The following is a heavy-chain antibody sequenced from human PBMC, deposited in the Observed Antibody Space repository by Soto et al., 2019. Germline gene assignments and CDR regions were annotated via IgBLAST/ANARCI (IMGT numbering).Heavy chain of an antibody. D-gene: IGHD2-15*01. CDR3: ARAQSVVVTRRLGVDY. J-gene: IGHJ4*02. CDR2: INHSGST. CDR1: GGSFSGYY. V-gene: IGHV4-34*01. Sequence: QVQLQQWGAGLLKPSETLSLTCAVYGGSFSGYYWSWIRQPPGKGLEWIGEINHSGSTNYNPSLKSRVTISVDTSKNQFSLKLSSVTAADTAVYYCARAQSVVVTRRLGVDYWGQGTLVTVSS.